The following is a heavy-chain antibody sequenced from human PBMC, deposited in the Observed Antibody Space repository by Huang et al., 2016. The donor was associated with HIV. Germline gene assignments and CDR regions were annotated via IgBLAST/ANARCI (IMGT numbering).Heavy chain of an antibody. Sequence: VQLVQSGAELKKPGASIKVSCKTSGYTFPEYSLHWVGQASGPGLAWRGWITPYTGDTNSAPKFQGRDTLTRDTSIRTAYMERRRLKSDDTAAFFCARPRATMFRGSMSLLHYWGQGTLVAVSS. CDR1: GYTFPEYS. CDR2: ITPYTGDT. CDR3: ARPRATMFRGSMSLLHY. V-gene: IGHV1-2*02. J-gene: IGHJ4*02. D-gene: IGHD3-10*01.